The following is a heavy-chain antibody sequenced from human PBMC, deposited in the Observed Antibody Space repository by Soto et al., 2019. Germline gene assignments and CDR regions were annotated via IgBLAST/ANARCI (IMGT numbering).Heavy chain of an antibody. V-gene: IGHV4-31*03. Sequence: QVQLQESGPGLVKPSQTLSLTCTVSGGSISSGGFYWSWIRQHPGKGLEWIGYIYYSGSTYYNPSLKSRVTISVDTSKTRFSLRLSSVTAADTAVYYCARTITIFGVAVYNMDVWGQGTTVTVSS. CDR3: ARTITIFGVAVYNMDV. D-gene: IGHD3-3*01. CDR1: GGSISSGGFY. CDR2: IYYSGST. J-gene: IGHJ6*02.